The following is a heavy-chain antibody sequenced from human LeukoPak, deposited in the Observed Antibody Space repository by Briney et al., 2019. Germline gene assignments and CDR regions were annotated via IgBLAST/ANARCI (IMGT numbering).Heavy chain of an antibody. D-gene: IGHD2-2*01. CDR1: GYTFTAYF. J-gene: IGHJ4*02. V-gene: IGHV1-2*02. Sequence: ASVKVSCKASGYTFTAYFLNWVRQAPGQGLEWMGWINPNSGATNYAPKFQGRVTMTRDTSITTAYVELSSLRSDDTAVYYCAIKFVVPAALDYWGPGTVVTVSS. CDR3: AIKFVVPAALDY. CDR2: INPNSGAT.